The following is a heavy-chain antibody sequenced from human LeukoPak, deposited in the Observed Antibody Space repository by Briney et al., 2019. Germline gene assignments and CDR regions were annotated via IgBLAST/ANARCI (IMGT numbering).Heavy chain of an antibody. D-gene: IGHD6-19*01. J-gene: IGHJ6*02. V-gene: IGHV3-23*01. CDR3: ARTHSSGWYSPGEYYYYGMDV. Sequence: GGSLRLSCAASGFTFSSYAMSWVRQAPGKGLEWVSAISGSGAYTYYADSVKGRLTISRDNSKNTLYLQMNSLRAEDTAVYYCARTHSSGWYSPGEYYYYGMDVWGQGTTVTVSS. CDR2: ISGSGAYT. CDR1: GFTFSSYA.